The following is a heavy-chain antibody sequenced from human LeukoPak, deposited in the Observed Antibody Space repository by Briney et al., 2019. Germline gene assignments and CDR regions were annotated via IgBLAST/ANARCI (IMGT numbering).Heavy chain of an antibody. D-gene: IGHD5-24*01. CDR3: AKTRDGNKIIFDN. Sequence: PSETLSLTCTVSGGSISSSSYYWGWIRQPPGKGLEWIGSIYYSGSTYYNPSLKSRVTMSLDTSQNQFSLKLTSVTAADTAVYYCAKTRDGNKIIFDNWGQRTLVTVSS. CDR1: GGSISSSSYY. J-gene: IGHJ4*02. CDR2: IYYSGST. V-gene: IGHV4-39*07.